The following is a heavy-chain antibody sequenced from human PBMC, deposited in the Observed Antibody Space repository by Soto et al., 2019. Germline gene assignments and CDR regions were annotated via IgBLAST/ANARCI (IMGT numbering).Heavy chain of an antibody. V-gene: IGHV1-3*01. D-gene: IGHD3-22*01. J-gene: IGHJ5*02. CDR1: GYTFTSYA. CDR2: INAGNGNT. Sequence: ASVKVSCKASGYTFTSYAMHWVRQAPGQRLEWMGWINAGNGNTKYSQKFQGRVTITRDTSASTAYMELSSLRSEDTAVYYCVRDTLYDSSGYYYVGYNWFDPWGQGTLVTVSS. CDR3: VRDTLYDSSGYYYVGYNWFDP.